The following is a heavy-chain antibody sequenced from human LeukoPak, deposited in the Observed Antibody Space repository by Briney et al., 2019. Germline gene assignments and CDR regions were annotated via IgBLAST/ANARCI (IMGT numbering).Heavy chain of an antibody. J-gene: IGHJ6*04. CDR1: GFTFSSYA. D-gene: IGHD5-18*01. CDR2: ISYDGSNK. CDR3: ARDLPKNGYPYYYYYGMDV. V-gene: IGHV3-30*04. Sequence: GGSLRLSCAASGFTFSSYAMHWVRQAPGKGLEWVAVISYDGSNKYYADSAKGRFTISRDNSKNTLYLQMNSLRAEDTAVYYCARDLPKNGYPYYYYYGMDVWGKGTTVTVSS.